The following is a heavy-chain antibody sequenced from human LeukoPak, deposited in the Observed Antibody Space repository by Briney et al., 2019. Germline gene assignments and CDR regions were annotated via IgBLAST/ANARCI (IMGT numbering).Heavy chain of an antibody. V-gene: IGHV3-21*01. CDR3: VRSPTVSLGYCSSVTCQADY. CDR1: GFSFSSYT. CDR2: ISGSSYYI. Sequence: GGSLRLSCAASGFSFSSYTVNWVRQAPGKGLEWVSSISGSSYYIYYADSVRGRFTISRDNAENSAYLQMDSLRAEDTAVYYCVRSPTVSLGYCSSVTCQADYRGQGTLVSVSS. J-gene: IGHJ4*02. D-gene: IGHD2-2*01.